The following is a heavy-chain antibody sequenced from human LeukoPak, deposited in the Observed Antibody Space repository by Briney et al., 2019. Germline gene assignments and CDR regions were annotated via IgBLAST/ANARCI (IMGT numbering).Heavy chain of an antibody. CDR1: GGTFSSYA. V-gene: IGHV1-69*05. CDR2: IIPIFGTA. D-gene: IGHD3-3*01. CDR3: ARVPQHPIFGVVNVVGYFDY. J-gene: IGHJ4*02. Sequence: ASVKVSCKASGGTFSSYAISWVRQAPGQGLEWMGGIIPIFGTANYAQKFQGRVTITTDESTSTAYMELSSLRSEDTAVYYCARVPQHPIFGVVNVVGYFDYWGQGTLVTVSS.